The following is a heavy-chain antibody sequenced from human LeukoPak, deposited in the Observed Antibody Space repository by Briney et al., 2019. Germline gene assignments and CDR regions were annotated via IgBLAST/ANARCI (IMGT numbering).Heavy chain of an antibody. Sequence: ASVKLSCKASGGTFSSYAISCVRQAPGHGLEWMGGIIPIFGIANYAQKFQGRVTITTDESTSTAYMELSSLRSEDTAVYYCAGAFYDFWSGYYGANYYYMDVWGKGTTVTVS. CDR1: GGTFSSYA. CDR3: AGAFYDFWSGYYGANYYYMDV. V-gene: IGHV1-69*05. D-gene: IGHD3-3*01. CDR2: IIPIFGIA. J-gene: IGHJ6*03.